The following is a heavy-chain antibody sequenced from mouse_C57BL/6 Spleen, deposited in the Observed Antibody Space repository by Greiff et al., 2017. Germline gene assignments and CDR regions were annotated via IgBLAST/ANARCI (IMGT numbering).Heavy chain of an antibody. CDR2: INPYNGDT. CDR3: ARWPYYGSSYGAMDY. D-gene: IGHD1-1*01. J-gene: IGHJ4*01. V-gene: IGHV1-20*01. CDR1: GYSFTGYF. Sequence: VQLQQSGPELVKPGDSVKISCKASGYSFTGYFMNWVMQSPGKSLEWIGRINPYNGDTFYNQKFKGKATLTVDKSSSTAHMELRSLTSEDSAVYYCARWPYYGSSYGAMDYWGQGTSVTVAS.